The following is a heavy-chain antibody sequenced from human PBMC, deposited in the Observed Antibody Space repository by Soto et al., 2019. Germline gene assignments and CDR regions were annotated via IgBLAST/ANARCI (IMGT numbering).Heavy chain of an antibody. Sequence: PSETLSLTCTVSGGSISSYYWSWIRQPPGQGLEWIGYIYYSGSTNYNPALKSRVTISVDTSKNQFSLKLSSVTAADAAVYYCARSGLGYCSGGSCYGWFDPWGQGTLVTVSS. V-gene: IGHV4-59*01. CDR3: ARSGLGYCSGGSCYGWFDP. CDR2: IYYSGST. D-gene: IGHD2-15*01. CDR1: GGSISSYY. J-gene: IGHJ5*02.